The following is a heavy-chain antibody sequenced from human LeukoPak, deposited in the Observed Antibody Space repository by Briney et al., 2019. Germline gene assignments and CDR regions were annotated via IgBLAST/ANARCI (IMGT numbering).Heavy chain of an antibody. V-gene: IGHV1-2*02. Sequence: SSVKVSCKASGYTFTGYYMHWVRQAPGQGLEWMGWINPNSGGTNYAQKFQGRVTMTRDTSISTAYMGLSRLRSDDTAVYYCAKKGGVYSSGWTAQYNWFDPWGQGTLVTVSS. CDR1: GYTFTGYY. J-gene: IGHJ5*02. CDR3: AKKGGVYSSGWTAQYNWFDP. D-gene: IGHD6-19*01. CDR2: INPNSGGT.